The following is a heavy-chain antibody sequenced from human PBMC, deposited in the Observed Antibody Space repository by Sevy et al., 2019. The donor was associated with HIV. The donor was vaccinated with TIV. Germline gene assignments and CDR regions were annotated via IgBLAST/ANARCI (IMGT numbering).Heavy chain of an antibody. Sequence: SETLSLTCTVSGDSISNYCWSWIRQPPGKGLEWIGYIYYSGGTNHNPSLKSRVTISVDTSKNQFSLKLSSVTAADTAVYYCARRRSVPNWFDPWGQGTLVTVSS. V-gene: IGHV4-59*08. D-gene: IGHD2-2*01. CDR2: IYYSGGT. CDR1: GDSISNYC. J-gene: IGHJ5*02. CDR3: ARRRSVPNWFDP.